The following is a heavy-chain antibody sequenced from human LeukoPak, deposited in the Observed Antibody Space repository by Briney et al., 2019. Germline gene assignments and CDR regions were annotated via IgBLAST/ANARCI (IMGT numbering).Heavy chain of an antibody. CDR3: ATFITASAGWSY. V-gene: IGHV4-4*07. CDR2: IYTNGST. J-gene: IGHJ4*01. D-gene: IGHD6-13*01. CDR1: GGSISSYY. Sequence: ASETLSLTCTVSGGSISSYYWSWIRQPPGKGLEWIGHIYTNGSTKYNPSPKSRVTMSVDTSKNQFSLKLSSVTAAAPAVYYCATFITASAGWSYWGHGILVTVSS.